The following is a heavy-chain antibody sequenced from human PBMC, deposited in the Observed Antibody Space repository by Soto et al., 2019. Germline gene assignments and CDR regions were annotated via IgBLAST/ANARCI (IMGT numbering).Heavy chain of an antibody. J-gene: IGHJ6*02. D-gene: IGHD3-22*01. CDR2: TIPMFGTP. Sequence: QVQLVQSGAELQQPGASVMVSCKASGGTFSKSAFSWVRQAPGQGLEWLGGTIPMFGTPNYAQKFPGRVAISADESTATVYMELSSLISEDTAVYFCARPLRDRNYYYGMAVWGQGITVTVAS. CDR3: ARPLRDRNYYYGMAV. V-gene: IGHV1-69*01. CDR1: GGTFSKSA.